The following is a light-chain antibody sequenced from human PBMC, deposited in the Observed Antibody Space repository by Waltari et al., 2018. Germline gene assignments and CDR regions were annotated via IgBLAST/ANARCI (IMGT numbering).Light chain of an antibody. V-gene: IGKV1-5*03. Sequence: DIQMTQSPSTLSASVGDRVTITCRASQTNYTWLAWYQQKPGKAPNLLIYKASTLQSGVPSRFSGSGSGTEFTLTISSLQPEDFASYYCQQYNTYWTFGQGTKVEIK. CDR1: QTNYTW. CDR3: QQYNTYWT. J-gene: IGKJ1*01. CDR2: KAS.